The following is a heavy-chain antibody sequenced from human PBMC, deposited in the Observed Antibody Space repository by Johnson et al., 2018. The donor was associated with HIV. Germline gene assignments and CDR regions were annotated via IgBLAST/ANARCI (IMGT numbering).Heavy chain of an antibody. CDR2: IKSKTDGGTT. V-gene: IGHV3-15*01. Sequence: EVQLVESGGGVVQPGRSLRLSCAASGFTFSDYYMSWIRQAPGKGLEWVGRIKSKTDGGTTDYAAPVKGRFTISRDDSKNTLYLQMNSLKTEDTAVYYCTTGWYSGYDLPNAFDIWGQGTMVTVSS. CDR1: GFTFSDYY. J-gene: IGHJ3*02. D-gene: IGHD5-12*01. CDR3: TTGWYSGYDLPNAFDI.